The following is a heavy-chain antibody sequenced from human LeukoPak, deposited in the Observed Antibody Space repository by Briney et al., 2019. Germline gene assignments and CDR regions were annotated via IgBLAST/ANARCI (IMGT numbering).Heavy chain of an antibody. J-gene: IGHJ4*02. V-gene: IGHV3-7*01. CDR1: GFAFSDYW. Sequence: PGGSLRLSCAASGFAFSDYWMTWVRQAPGKGLEWVANIKQDGSEKYYVDSVKGRFTISRDNAKNSLYLQMNSLRAEDTAVYYCAREWQWLGPDYWGQGTLVTVSS. D-gene: IGHD6-19*01. CDR2: IKQDGSEK. CDR3: AREWQWLGPDY.